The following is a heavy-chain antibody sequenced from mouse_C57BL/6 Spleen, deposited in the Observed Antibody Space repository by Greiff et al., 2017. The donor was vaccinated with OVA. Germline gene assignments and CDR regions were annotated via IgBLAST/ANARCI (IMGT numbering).Heavy chain of an antibody. CDR1: GYAFSSYW. J-gene: IGHJ2*01. D-gene: IGHD2-4*01. CDR2: IYPGDGGT. CDR3: ARSGGSYYDYGDY. V-gene: IGHV1-80*01. Sequence: QVQLQQSGAELVKPGASVKISCKASGYAFSSYWMNWVKQRPGKGLEWIGQIYPGDGGTNYNEKLKSKATLTVDKSSSTASMQLSSLTSEDSAVYYCARSGGSYYDYGDYWGQGTTLTVSS.